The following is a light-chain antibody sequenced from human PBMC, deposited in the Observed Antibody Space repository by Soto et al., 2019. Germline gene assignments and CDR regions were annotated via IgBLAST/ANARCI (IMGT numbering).Light chain of an antibody. CDR2: AAS. Sequence: DIQLTQSPSSLSASVGDRVTITCRVSQGISSYLNWYRQTPGKAPKVLIFAASNLQSGVPSRFSGSGSGTEFTLTISSLQPDDFATYYCQHYNSYSEAFGQGTKVDIK. CDR3: QHYNSYSEA. J-gene: IGKJ1*01. CDR1: QGISSY. V-gene: IGKV1-16*01.